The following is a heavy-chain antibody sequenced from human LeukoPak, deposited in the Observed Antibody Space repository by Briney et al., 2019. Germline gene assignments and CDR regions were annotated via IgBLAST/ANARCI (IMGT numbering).Heavy chain of an antibody. CDR1: GFTFSNAW. V-gene: IGHV3-15*01. J-gene: IGHJ4*02. CDR2: IKSKTDGGTT. D-gene: IGHD3-10*01. Sequence: GGSLRLSCAASGFTFSNAWMSWVRQAPGKGLEWVGRIKSKTDGGTTDYAAPVKGRFTISRDDSKNTLYLQMNSLKTEDTAVYYCTTDHAMVRGDTDYWGQGTLVTVSS. CDR3: TTDHAMVRGDTDY.